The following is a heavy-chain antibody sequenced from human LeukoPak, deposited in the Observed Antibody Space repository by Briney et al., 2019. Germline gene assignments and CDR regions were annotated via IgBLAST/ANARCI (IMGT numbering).Heavy chain of an antibody. CDR1: GFTFDDYG. CDR3: ARGGKLEPSAMAS. V-gene: IGHV3-20*04. Sequence: GGSLRLFCAASGFTFDDYGMSWVRHVPGKGLEGVSGINWNGSGAGYADSVKGRFTISRDNAKNMLYLQINSLSVEDTAIYYCARGGKLEPSAMASWGQGSLVVVSS. D-gene: IGHD2-2*01. J-gene: IGHJ5*02. CDR2: INWNGSGA.